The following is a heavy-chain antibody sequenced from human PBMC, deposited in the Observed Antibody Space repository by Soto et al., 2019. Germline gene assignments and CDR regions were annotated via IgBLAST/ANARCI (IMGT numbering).Heavy chain of an antibody. J-gene: IGHJ6*02. D-gene: IGHD3-3*01. CDR3: GKESVPFYDICSGYYYYGIDV. CDR2: FTGSGGST. CDR1: GFSSSNYA. V-gene: IGHV3-23*01. Sequence: EVQLLESGGGLVQPGGYLRLSCAASGFSSSNYAMSWVRQAPGKGREWVSGFTGSGGSTYYADSVKGRFTISRDNSRNTLYLKMDSLRAEETAVYYCGKESVPFYDICSGYYYYGIDVWCQGTTVTVSS.